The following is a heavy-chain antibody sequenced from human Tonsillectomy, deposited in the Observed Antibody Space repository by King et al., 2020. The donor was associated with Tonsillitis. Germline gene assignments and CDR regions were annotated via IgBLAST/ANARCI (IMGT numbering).Heavy chain of an antibody. Sequence: VQLVESGGGLVQPGGSLRLSCAASGFTFSSYAMSWVRQAPGKGLEWVSSISGSGGSTYYADSVKGRFTISRDNSKNTLYLQMNSLRAEDTAVYYCAKDGVLRFFEWLGRADYNWFDPWGQGTLVTVSS. V-gene: IGHV3-23*04. CDR2: ISGSGGST. CDR1: GFTFSSYA. D-gene: IGHD3-3*01. J-gene: IGHJ5*02. CDR3: AKDGVLRFFEWLGRADYNWFDP.